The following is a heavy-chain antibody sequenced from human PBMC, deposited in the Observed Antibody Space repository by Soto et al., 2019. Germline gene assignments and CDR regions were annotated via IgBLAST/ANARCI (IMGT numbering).Heavy chain of an antibody. V-gene: IGHV3-64*01. Sequence: EVQLVESGGGLVQPGGSLSLSCAASGFTFSRYAMHWVRQAPGKGLEFVSGFGTNGASTYYANSVRGRFTISRDNSKNTLYLQMGSLGAEDMAVYYCARDRCIDSLYYAPSEYWGQGTLVTVSS. J-gene: IGHJ4*02. D-gene: IGHD3-10*01. CDR2: FGTNGAST. CDR3: ARDRCIDSLYYAPSEY. CDR1: GFTFSRYA.